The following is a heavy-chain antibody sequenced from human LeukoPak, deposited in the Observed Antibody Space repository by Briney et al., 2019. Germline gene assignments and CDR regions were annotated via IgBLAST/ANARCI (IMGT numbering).Heavy chain of an antibody. CDR2: IYSGGST. CDR1: GFTVSSNY. V-gene: IGHV3-66*01. Sequence: GGSLRLSCAASGFTVSSNYMSWVRQAPGEGLEWVSVIYSGGSTYYADSVKGRFTISRDNSKNTLYLQMNSLRAEDTAVYYCARGSYGDYDGYWGQGTLVTVSS. CDR3: ARGSYGDYDGY. D-gene: IGHD4-17*01. J-gene: IGHJ4*02.